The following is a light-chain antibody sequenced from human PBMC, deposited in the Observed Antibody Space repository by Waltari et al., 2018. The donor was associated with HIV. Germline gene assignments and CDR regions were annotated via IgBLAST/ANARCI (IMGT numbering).Light chain of an antibody. V-gene: IGLV2-8*01. J-gene: IGLJ2*01. CDR3: SSYANKNGFYVV. CDR1: TSDIGGYNY. CDR2: EVT. Sequence: QSALTQPPSASGSPGQSVTIPCTGTTSDIGGYNYVPRYQQHPGKAPKLAISEVTKRPSGVPGRFSGSKSGTTASLTVSGLQAEDEADYYCSSYANKNGFYVVFGGGTRLTVL.